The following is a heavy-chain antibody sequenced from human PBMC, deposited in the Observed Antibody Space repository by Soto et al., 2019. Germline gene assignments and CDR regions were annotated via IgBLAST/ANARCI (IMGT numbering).Heavy chain of an antibody. V-gene: IGHV5-51*01. Sequence: PGESLKISCKGSGYRFTSYWIAWVRQMPGKGLEWMGIIYPGDSDARYSPSFQGQVTISVDKSISTAYLQWSSLKASDTAIYYCARQLGHDYINNWFDPWGQGTRVTVSS. CDR3: ARQLGHDYINNWFDP. D-gene: IGHD4-4*01. CDR1: GYRFTSYW. CDR2: IYPGDSDA. J-gene: IGHJ5*02.